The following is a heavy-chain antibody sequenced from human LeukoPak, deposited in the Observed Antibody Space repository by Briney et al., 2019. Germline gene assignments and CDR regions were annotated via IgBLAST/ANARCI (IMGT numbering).Heavy chain of an antibody. CDR2: IWYDGSNK. Sequence: GRSLRLSCAASGFTFSSYGMHWVRQAPGKGLEWVAVIWYDGSNKYYADSVKGRFTISRDNSKNTLYLQMNSLRAEDTAVYYCARGFWAPEFPLYGMDVWGQGITVTVSS. D-gene: IGHD3-16*01. CDR1: GFTFSSYG. J-gene: IGHJ6*02. CDR3: ARGFWAPEFPLYGMDV. V-gene: IGHV3-33*01.